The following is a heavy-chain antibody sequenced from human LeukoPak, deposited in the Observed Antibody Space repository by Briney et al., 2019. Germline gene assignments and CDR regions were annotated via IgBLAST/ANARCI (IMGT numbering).Heavy chain of an antibody. V-gene: IGHV5-51*01. Sequence: GESLKISCKGSGYSFTSYWIGWVRQVPGKGLEWMGIIWPDDSDKRYSPSFQGQVTISADKSISTAYLQWSSLKASDTAMYYCARHGGATLDSHFDYWGQGTLVTVSS. CDR1: GYSFTSYW. CDR3: ARHGGATLDSHFDY. D-gene: IGHD3-22*01. CDR2: IWPDDSDK. J-gene: IGHJ4*02.